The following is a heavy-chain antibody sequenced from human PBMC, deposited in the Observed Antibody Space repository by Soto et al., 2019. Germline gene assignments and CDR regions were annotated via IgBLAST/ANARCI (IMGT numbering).Heavy chain of an antibody. D-gene: IGHD3-10*01. CDR1: RDTFTSYY. V-gene: IGHV1-8*01. CDR2: MNPNSGNT. CDR3: TRAYGAETFDF. Sequence: ASVKVSCKAPRDTFTSYYINWVRQAPGHGLEWMGWMNPNSGNTGYAQNFRGRVTMTQNTAIGTAYMELSSLRSDDTATYYCTRAYGAETFDFWGQGTRVTVSS. J-gene: IGHJ5*01.